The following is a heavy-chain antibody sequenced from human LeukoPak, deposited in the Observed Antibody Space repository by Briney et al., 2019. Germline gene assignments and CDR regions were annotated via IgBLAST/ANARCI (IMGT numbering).Heavy chain of an antibody. Sequence: GGSLRLSCAASGFTFSGYWMSWVRQAPGKGLEWVANIKPDGSDKYYVDSVKGRFTISRENAKNSLYLHMNSLRAEDTAVYYCARDRIQLWSHDYWGQGTLVTASS. CDR2: IKPDGSDK. CDR3: ARDRIQLWSHDY. J-gene: IGHJ4*02. V-gene: IGHV3-7*04. D-gene: IGHD5-18*01. CDR1: GFTFSGYW.